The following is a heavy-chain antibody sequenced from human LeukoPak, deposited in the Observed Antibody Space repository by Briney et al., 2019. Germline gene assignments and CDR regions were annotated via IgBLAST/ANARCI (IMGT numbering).Heavy chain of an antibody. CDR3: ARKGILSPFDY. Sequence: GGSLRLSCVASGFTFSSYWMSWVSQAPGKGLEWVANIKEDGSEKYYVDSVEGRFTISRDNAKNSLYLQMNSLRAEDTAIYYCARKGILSPFDYWGQGTLVTVSS. D-gene: IGHD3-9*01. J-gene: IGHJ4*02. CDR1: GFTFSSYW. V-gene: IGHV3-7*03. CDR2: IKEDGSEK.